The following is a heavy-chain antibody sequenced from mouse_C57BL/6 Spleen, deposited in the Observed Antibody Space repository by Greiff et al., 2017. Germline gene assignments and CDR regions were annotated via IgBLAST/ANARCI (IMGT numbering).Heavy chain of an antibody. CDR3: ARSPLVTGAMDY. CDR2: IRNKANGYTT. Sequence: EVQLVESGGGLVQPGGSLSLSCAASGFTFTDYYMSWVRQPPGKALEWLGFIRNKANGYTTEYSASVKGRFTISRDNSQSILYLQMNALRAEDSATYYCARSPLVTGAMDYWGQGTSVTVSS. J-gene: IGHJ4*01. CDR1: GFTFTDYY. V-gene: IGHV7-3*01. D-gene: IGHD2-2*01.